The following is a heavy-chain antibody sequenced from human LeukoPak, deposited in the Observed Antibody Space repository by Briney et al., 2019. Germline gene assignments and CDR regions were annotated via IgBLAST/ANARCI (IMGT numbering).Heavy chain of an antibody. CDR1: GFTFTSYA. D-gene: IGHD3-10*01. J-gene: IGHJ4*02. CDR3: AKQYDSGIYYNFPDY. CDR2: ISGSGGST. Sequence: PGGSLRPSCAASGFTFTSYAMTWVRQAPRKGLEWVSPISGSGGSTDYADSVKGRFTISRDNSKNTVYLQMNSLRVEDTAVYYCAKQYDSGIYYNFPDYWGQGTLVTVSS. V-gene: IGHV3-23*01.